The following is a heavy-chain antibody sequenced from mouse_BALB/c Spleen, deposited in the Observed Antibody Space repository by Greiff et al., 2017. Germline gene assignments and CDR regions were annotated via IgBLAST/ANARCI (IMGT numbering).Heavy chain of an antibody. Sequence: EVMLVESGGGLVQPGGSLNLSCAASGFDFSRYWMSWVRQAPGKGQEWIGEINPGSSTINYTPSLKDKFIISRDNAKNTLYLQMSKVRSEDTALYYCARRGYDGDWYFDVWGAGTTVTVSA. CDR1: GFDFSRYW. V-gene: IGHV4-2*02. CDR3: ARRGYDGDWYFDV. J-gene: IGHJ1*01. CDR2: INPGSSTI. D-gene: IGHD2-14*01.